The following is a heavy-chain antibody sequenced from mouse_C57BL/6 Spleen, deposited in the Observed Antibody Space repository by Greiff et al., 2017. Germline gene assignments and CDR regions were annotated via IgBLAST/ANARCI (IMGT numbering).Heavy chain of an antibody. CDR2: ISSGSSTN. J-gene: IGHJ4*01. D-gene: IGHD2-1*01. V-gene: IGHV5-17*01. Sequence: EVMLVESGGGLVKPGGSLKLSCAASGFTFSDYGMHWVRQAPEKGLEWVAYISSGSSTNYYADTVKGRFTISRDNAKNTLFLQMTSLRSEDTAMYYCARGYYGNYDAMDYWGQGTSVTVSS. CDR3: ARGYYGNYDAMDY. CDR1: GFTFSDYG.